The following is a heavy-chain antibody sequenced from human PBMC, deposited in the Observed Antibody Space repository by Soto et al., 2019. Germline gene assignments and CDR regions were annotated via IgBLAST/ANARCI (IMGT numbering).Heavy chain of an antibody. CDR3: VAGPDHAMSAY. CDR1: GGSISDHY. CDR2: GLRHEFV. Sequence: QMHLQESGPGLVKPSETLSLTCTVSGGSISDHYLSWTRQPPGKGLEWIGYGLRHEFVGTNPSLTSRVTISVDTSKKQFSLRLNSVTAADTAVYYCVAGPDHAMSAYWGQGTLVTVSS. V-gene: IGHV4-59*11. J-gene: IGHJ4*01.